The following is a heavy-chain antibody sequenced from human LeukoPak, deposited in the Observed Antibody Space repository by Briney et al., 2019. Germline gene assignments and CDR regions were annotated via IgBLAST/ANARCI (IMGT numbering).Heavy chain of an antibody. CDR1: GYTFTSYG. D-gene: IGHD3-3*01. J-gene: IGHJ4*02. V-gene: IGHV1-18*01. Sequence: ASVKVSCKASGYTFTSYGISWVRQAPGQGLEWMGWISAYNGNTNYAQKLQGRVTMTTDTSTSTAYMELRSLRSDDTAVYYCARDHDFWSGHTKIRYYFGYWGQGTLVTVSS. CDR3: ARDHDFWSGHTKIRYYFGY. CDR2: ISAYNGNT.